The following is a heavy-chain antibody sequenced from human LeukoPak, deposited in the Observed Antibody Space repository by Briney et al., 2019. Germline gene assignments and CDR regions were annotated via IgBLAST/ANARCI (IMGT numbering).Heavy chain of an antibody. CDR1: GYTFNGYY. D-gene: IGHD6-19*01. J-gene: IGHJ4*02. CDR2: INPNSGDT. CDR3: VRDPSYSSGSGY. V-gene: IGHV1-2*02. Sequence: ASVEVSCTASGYTFNGYYMHWVRQAPGQGLEWMGWINPNSGDTKYAQKFQGRVTMTRDTSISTAYMELRRLRFDDTAVYYCVRDPSYSSGSGYWGREPWSPSPQ.